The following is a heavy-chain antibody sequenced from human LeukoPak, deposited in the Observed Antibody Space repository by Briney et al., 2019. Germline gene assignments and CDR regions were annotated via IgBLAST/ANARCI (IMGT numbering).Heavy chain of an antibody. Sequence: GASVKVSCKASGGTFSSYAISWVRQAPGQGLEWMGRIIPILGIANYAQKFQGRVTITADKSTRTAYMELSSLRSEDTAVYYCARDPVVVVAATDSPFDYWGQGTLVTVSS. D-gene: IGHD2-15*01. V-gene: IGHV1-69*04. J-gene: IGHJ4*02. CDR1: GGTFSSYA. CDR2: IIPILGIA. CDR3: ARDPVVVVAATDSPFDY.